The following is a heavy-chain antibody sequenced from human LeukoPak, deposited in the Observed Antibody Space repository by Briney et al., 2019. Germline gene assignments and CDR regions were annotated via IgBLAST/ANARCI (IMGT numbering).Heavy chain of an antibody. J-gene: IGHJ3*02. Sequence: GASVKVSCKASGYTFTKYGVSWVRQAPGQGLEWMGWISAYNGDIKYAQRGKGRVTMTTDTSTSTVYMELRSLGSDDTAVYYCARESGSDAFDIRGQGTMVTVSS. V-gene: IGHV1-18*01. CDR3: ARESGSDAFDI. CDR2: ISAYNGDI. CDR1: GYTFTKYG.